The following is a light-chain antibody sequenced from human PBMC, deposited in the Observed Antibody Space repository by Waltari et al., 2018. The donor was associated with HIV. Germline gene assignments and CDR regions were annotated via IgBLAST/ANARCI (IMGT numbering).Light chain of an antibody. CDR1: NTAIGGYNY. CDR2: EVT. J-gene: IGLJ2*01. CDR3: SSYANKNGFYVV. Sequence: QSALTQPPSASGSPGQSVTISCTGTNTAIGGYNYVSWYQQHPGKAPKLVISEVTKRPSGVPDRFSGSKSGTTASLTVSGLQADDEADYYCSSYANKNGFYVVFGGGTRLTVL. V-gene: IGLV2-8*01.